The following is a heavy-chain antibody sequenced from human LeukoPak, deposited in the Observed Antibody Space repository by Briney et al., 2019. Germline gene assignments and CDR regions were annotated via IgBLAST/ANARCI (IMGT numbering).Heavy chain of an antibody. J-gene: IGHJ5*02. Sequence: PSETLSLTCTVSGGSISSSSYYWGWIRQPAGKGLEWIGRIYTSGITNYNPSLKSRVTMSVDTSKNQFSLKLSSVTAADTAVYYCARESGPTSGFDNWGQGTLVTVSS. V-gene: IGHV4-61*02. D-gene: IGHD2-15*01. CDR3: ARESGPTSGFDN. CDR2: IYTSGIT. CDR1: GGSISSSSYY.